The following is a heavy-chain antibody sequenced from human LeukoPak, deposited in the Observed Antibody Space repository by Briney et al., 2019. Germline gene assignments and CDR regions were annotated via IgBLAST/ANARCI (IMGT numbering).Heavy chain of an antibody. CDR3: ARADDYGREDY. Sequence: PGGSLRLSCAASGFTVSSNYMSWVRQAPGKGLEWVSVIYSGGSTYYADSVKGRFTISRDNPKNTLYLQMNSLRAEDTAVYYCARADDYGREDYWGQGTLVTVSS. D-gene: IGHD4-17*01. V-gene: IGHV3-53*01. J-gene: IGHJ4*02. CDR1: GFTVSSNY. CDR2: IYSGGST.